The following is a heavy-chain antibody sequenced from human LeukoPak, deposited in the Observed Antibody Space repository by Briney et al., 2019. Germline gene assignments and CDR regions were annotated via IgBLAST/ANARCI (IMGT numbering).Heavy chain of an antibody. CDR1: GFIFSEYA. CDR3: ARENPPRWFDP. V-gene: IGHV3-30*04. D-gene: IGHD1-14*01. J-gene: IGHJ5*02. Sequence: GGSLRLSCAASGFIFSEYAMHWVRQAPGKGLEWVATITHDGKTAYYADSVKGRFTISRDNAKNSLYLQMNSLRAEDTAVYYCARENPPRWFDPWGQGTLVTVSS. CDR2: ITHDGKTA.